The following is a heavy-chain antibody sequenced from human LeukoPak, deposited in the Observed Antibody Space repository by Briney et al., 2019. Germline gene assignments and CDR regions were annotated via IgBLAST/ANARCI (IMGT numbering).Heavy chain of an antibody. D-gene: IGHD4-11*01. V-gene: IGHV3-23*01. CDR3: AKEEDFGNHFDY. CDR2: ISGSSGGT. CDR1: GFTFSSYA. J-gene: IGHJ4*02. Sequence: PGGSLRLSCAASGFTFSSYAMTWVRQAPGKGLEWVSVISGSSGGTYYADSVKGRFIISRDNFKNTVYLQMNSLRAEDTAVYYCAKEEDFGNHFDYWGQGTLVTVSS.